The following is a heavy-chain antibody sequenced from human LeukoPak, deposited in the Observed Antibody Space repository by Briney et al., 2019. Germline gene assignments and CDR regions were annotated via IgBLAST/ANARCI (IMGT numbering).Heavy chain of an antibody. CDR2: VSSSSSYI. CDR1: GFTFNSYH. Sequence: GGSLRLSCTVSGFTFNSYHMDWVRQAPGKGLEWVSSVSSSSSYIYYADSVRGRFTISRDNAKNSLYLQMSSLRAEDTAVYYCARDGLAALDYWGQGILVTVSS. CDR3: ARDGLAALDY. J-gene: IGHJ4*02. V-gene: IGHV3-21*01. D-gene: IGHD6-13*01.